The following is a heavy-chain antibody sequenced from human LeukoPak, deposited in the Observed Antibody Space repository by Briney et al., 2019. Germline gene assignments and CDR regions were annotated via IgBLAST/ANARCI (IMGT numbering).Heavy chain of an antibody. CDR1: VFTFSDYY. D-gene: IGHD6-19*01. Sequence: GGSLRLSCVASVFTFSDYYISWIRQAPGKGLEWVSYISNTGSTIYYADSVEGRFTISRDNAKNSLYLQMDSLRAEDTAVYYCARLGLSGWYIFGYWGQGTLVTVSS. J-gene: IGHJ4*02. CDR3: ARLGLSGWYIFGY. V-gene: IGHV3-11*01. CDR2: ISNTGSTI.